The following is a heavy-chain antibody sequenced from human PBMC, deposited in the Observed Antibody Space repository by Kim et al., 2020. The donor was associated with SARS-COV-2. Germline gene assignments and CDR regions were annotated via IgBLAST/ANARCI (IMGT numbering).Heavy chain of an antibody. D-gene: IGHD3-22*01. V-gene: IGHV3-23*01. CDR3: AKHFGSSGPEFQH. Sequence: YGDSGKDRFFISRDNSKNTLHLQMNSLRAGDTAVYYCAKHFGSSGPEFQHWGQGTLVTVSS. J-gene: IGHJ1*01.